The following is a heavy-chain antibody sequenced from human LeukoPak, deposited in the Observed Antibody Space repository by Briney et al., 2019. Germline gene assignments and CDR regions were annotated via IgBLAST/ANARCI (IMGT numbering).Heavy chain of an antibody. D-gene: IGHD2-21*02. J-gene: IGHJ5*02. Sequence: ASVMVSCKASGYTFTGYSIHWVRQAPGQGLEWMGCINPNSGDTNYPQKFQHRVTLSRDTSISTAYMELTDLRSDDTAMYYCARPNGDYYNWFDPWGQGTLVTVSS. CDR3: ARPNGDYYNWFDP. V-gene: IGHV1-2*02. CDR2: INPNSGDT. CDR1: GYTFTGYS.